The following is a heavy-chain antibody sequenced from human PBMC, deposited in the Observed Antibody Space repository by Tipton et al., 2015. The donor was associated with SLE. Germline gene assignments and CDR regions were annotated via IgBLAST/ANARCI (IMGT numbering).Heavy chain of an antibody. CDR2: FYYSGNT. Sequence: TLSLTCTVSGDSISSSSYYWGWIRQPPGKGLEWIGTFYYSGNTYYNPSLRSRVSISVDTSKNQFSLKLSSVTAADTAVYYCARDEYRYDTTGYHLLGHFDFWGQGTLVTVSS. V-gene: IGHV4-39*07. J-gene: IGHJ4*02. CDR3: ARDEYRYDTTGYHLLGHFDF. CDR1: GDSISSSSYY. D-gene: IGHD3-22*01.